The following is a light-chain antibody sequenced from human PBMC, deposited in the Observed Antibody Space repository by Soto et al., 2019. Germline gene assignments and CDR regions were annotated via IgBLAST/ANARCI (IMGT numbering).Light chain of an antibody. CDR2: AVS. CDR1: QSVRNN. J-gene: IGKJ1*01. Sequence: EIVMTQSPVTLSVSPGEGATLFCRASQSVRNNLAWYQQKPGLAPRLPIYAVSTRANGVPARFSGNGSETEFTITISGLQSDDFALYYCQQYNKWPPWTFGQGTKVEIK. V-gene: IGKV3-15*01. CDR3: QQYNKWPPWT.